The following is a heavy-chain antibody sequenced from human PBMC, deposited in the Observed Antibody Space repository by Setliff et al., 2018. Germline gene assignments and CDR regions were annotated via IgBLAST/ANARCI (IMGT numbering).Heavy chain of an antibody. CDR1: GFTFSTYR. CDR3: ARTCSGSGCYAGLES. V-gene: IGHV3-33*08. CDR2: IWDDGGNK. Sequence: HPGGSLRLSCAASGFTFSTYRMHWVRQAPGKGLEWVAVIWDDGGNKYHADSVKGRFTISRDNSKNTLYLQMNSLGPEDTAVYYCARTCSGSGCYAGLESWGQGTPVTVSS. J-gene: IGHJ4*02. D-gene: IGHD2-15*01.